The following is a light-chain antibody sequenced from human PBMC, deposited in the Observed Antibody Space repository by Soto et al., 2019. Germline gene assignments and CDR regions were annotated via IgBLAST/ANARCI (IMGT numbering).Light chain of an antibody. J-gene: IGKJ4*01. CDR1: QSISSW. CDR2: VAS. V-gene: IGKV1-5*01. CDR3: QQYNSYPALT. Sequence: DIQMTQSPSTLSASVGDRVTITCRASQSISSWLAWYQQKPGKAPNLLIYVASSLESGVPSRFSGSGSGTEFTLTISSLQPDDFATYYCQQYNSYPALTFGGGTKVEIK.